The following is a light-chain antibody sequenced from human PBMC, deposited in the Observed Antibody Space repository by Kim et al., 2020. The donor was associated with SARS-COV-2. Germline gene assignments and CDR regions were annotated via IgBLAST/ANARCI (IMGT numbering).Light chain of an antibody. CDR2: AAS. V-gene: IGKV3-15*01. CDR3: QQYDDWPPWT. CDR1: GTGDSK. Sequence: GGRASLACRTSGTGDSKWAWWQHGGGEAPRLLIYAASTRAVGVPARFSGSGSGTEFTLTISSLHSADFAVYYCQQYDDWPPWTFGQGTKVDIK. J-gene: IGKJ1*01.